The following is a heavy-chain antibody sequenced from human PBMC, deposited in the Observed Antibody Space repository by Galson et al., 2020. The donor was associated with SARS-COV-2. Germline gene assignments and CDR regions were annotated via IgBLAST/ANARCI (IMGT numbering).Heavy chain of an antibody. CDR2: IHSSGST. D-gene: IGHD6-19*01. J-gene: IGHJ4*02. Sequence: SETLSLTCAVPDGSISGISYYWSWIRQPAGKGLEWIGRIHSSGSTNYNPSLKSRVTISVDTSKNQFSLKLSSVTAADTAVYYCAAGPVAGTGEWGQGTLVTVSS. CDR1: DGSISGISYY. CDR3: AAGPVAGTGE. V-gene: IGHV4-61*02.